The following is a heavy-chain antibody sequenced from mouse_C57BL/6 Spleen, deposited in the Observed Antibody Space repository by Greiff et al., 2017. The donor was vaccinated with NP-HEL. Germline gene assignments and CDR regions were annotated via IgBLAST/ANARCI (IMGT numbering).Heavy chain of an antibody. CDR2: ISSGGDYI. V-gene: IGHV5-9-1*02. D-gene: IGHD2-3*01. CDR1: GFTFSSYA. CDR3: TRDDGQYAMDY. J-gene: IGHJ4*01. Sequence: EVMLVESGEGLVKPGGSLKLSCAASGFTFSSYAMSWVRQTPEKRLEWVAYISSGGDYIYYADTVKGRFTISRDNARNTLYLQMSSLKSEDTAMYYCTRDDGQYAMDYWGQGTSVTVSS.